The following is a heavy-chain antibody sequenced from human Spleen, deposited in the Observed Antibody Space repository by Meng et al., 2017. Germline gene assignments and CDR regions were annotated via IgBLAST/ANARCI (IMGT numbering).Heavy chain of an antibody. D-gene: IGHD6-19*01. CDR3: AKAPQYSSGWFFYYFDY. CDR2: ISGSAATT. Sequence: GESLKISCAASGFTFSSYAMSWVRQAPGKGLEWVSSISGSAATTHYADSVRGRFTISRDNSKNTLYLQMNSLRAEDTAVYYCAKAPQYSSGWFFYYFDYWGQGNLVTSPQ. J-gene: IGHJ4*02. V-gene: IGHV3-23*01. CDR1: GFTFSSYA.